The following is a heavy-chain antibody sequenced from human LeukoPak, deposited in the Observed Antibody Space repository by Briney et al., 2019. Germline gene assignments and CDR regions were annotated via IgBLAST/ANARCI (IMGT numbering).Heavy chain of an antibody. CDR2: IKQDGSEK. J-gene: IGHJ3*02. V-gene: IGHV3-7*01. CDR1: GFTFSNYW. CDR3: ARGTRAAFDI. Sequence: GGSLRLSCAASGFTFSNYWMNWVRQAPGKGLDWVANIKQDGSEKYYVDSVKGRFTISRDNAKNSLYLQMNSLRAEDTAVYHCARGTRAAFDIWGQGTPVTVSS. D-gene: IGHD2-2*01.